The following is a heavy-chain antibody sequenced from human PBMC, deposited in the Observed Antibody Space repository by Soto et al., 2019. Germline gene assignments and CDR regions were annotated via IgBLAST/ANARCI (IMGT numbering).Heavy chain of an antibody. CDR3: VKDRDSNTWPSRDV. V-gene: IGHV1-18*01. CDR2: ISPNSGSI. D-gene: IGHD3-22*01. CDR1: GYTFTRNG. Sequence: GXSVKVSCKTSGYTFTRNGISWVRQAPGQGLEWMGWISPNSGSIKYAQKLQGRVIMTTDTSTSTAYMELRSLRSDDTAVYYCVKDRDSNTWPSRDVWGPGTTVTVSS. J-gene: IGHJ6*02.